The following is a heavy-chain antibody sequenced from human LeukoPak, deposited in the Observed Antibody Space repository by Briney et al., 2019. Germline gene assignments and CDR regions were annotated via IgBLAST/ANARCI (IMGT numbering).Heavy chain of an antibody. CDR1: GGSFSGYY. V-gene: IGHV4-34*01. Sequence: PSETLSLTCAVYGGSFSGYYWSWIRQPPGKGLEWIGEINHSGSTNYNPSLKSRVTISVDTSKKQFSLKLRSVTAADAAVYYCARGPGIVGTLWGQGTLVTVSS. D-gene: IGHD1-26*01. J-gene: IGHJ4*02. CDR2: INHSGST. CDR3: ARGPGIVGTL.